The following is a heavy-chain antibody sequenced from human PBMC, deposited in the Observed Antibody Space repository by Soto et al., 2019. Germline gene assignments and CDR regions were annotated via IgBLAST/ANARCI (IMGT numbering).Heavy chain of an antibody. CDR1: GFSLTTSGVG. V-gene: IGHV2-5*01. CDR3: IHQKGFPGGLYYYGMDF. CDR2: IYWNDNK. J-gene: IGHJ6*02. D-gene: IGHD3-16*01. Sequence: QITLKESGPTLVKPTQTLTLTCTFSGFSLTTSGVGVGWIRQPPGKALEWLALIYWNDNKLYSPSLKTRLTINKDTSKNQVVLTTTNMDPIDAATYYGIHQKGFPGGLYYYGMDFWGPGTTVTVSS.